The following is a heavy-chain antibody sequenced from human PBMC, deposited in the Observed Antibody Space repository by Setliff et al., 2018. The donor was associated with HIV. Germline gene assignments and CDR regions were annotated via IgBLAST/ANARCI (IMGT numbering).Heavy chain of an antibody. Sequence: GASVKVSCKVSGYTLTELSMHWVRQAPGKGLEWMGGFDPEDGETIYAQKFQGRVTITADKSTNTAYMELKSLRSEDTALYYCATGPPYCSGGSCYSSLHHWGQGTLVTVSS. V-gene: IGHV1-24*01. D-gene: IGHD2-15*01. CDR2: FDPEDGET. CDR3: ATGPPYCSGGSCYSSLHH. J-gene: IGHJ1*01. CDR1: GYTLTELS.